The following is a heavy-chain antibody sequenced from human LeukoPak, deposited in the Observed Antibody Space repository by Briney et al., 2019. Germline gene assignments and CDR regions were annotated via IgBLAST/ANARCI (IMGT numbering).Heavy chain of an antibody. J-gene: IGHJ4*02. CDR1: GGSISSGGYS. D-gene: IGHD4-17*01. Sequence: SETLSLTCAVSGGSISSGGYSWSWIRQPPGKGLEWIGYIYYSGSTYYNPSLKSRVTISVDTSKNQFSLKLSSVTAADTAVYYCARDRHYGHFDYWGQGTLVTVSS. CDR3: ARDRHYGHFDY. CDR2: IYYSGST. V-gene: IGHV4-31*11.